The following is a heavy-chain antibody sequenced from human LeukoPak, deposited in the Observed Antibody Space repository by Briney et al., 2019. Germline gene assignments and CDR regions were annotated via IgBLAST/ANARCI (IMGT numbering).Heavy chain of an antibody. D-gene: IGHD5-12*01. Sequence: GGSLRLSCAASGFTFSSYSMRWVRQAPGKGLEWVAVIWYDGSNKYYADSVKGRFTISRDNSKNTLYLQMNSLRAEDTAVYYCARDGSGYDYYFDYWGQGTLVTVSS. CDR1: GFTFSSYS. CDR3: ARDGSGYDYYFDY. J-gene: IGHJ4*02. V-gene: IGHV3-33*08. CDR2: IWYDGSNK.